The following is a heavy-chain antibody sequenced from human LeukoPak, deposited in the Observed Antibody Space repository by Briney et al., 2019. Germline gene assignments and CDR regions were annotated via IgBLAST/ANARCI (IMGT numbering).Heavy chain of an antibody. CDR2: ISNSGSSI. D-gene: IGHD5-18*01. V-gene: IGHV3-11*01. CDR1: GFTFSDSY. CDR3: AKDYFPDTAMVTQFYYYMDV. Sequence: PGGSLRLSCAASGFTFSDSYMTWIRQAPGKGLEWVSYISNSGSSIYYADSVKGRFTTSRDNAKSSLYLQMNSLRAEDTAVYYCAKDYFPDTAMVTQFYYYMDVWGKGTTVTISS. J-gene: IGHJ6*03.